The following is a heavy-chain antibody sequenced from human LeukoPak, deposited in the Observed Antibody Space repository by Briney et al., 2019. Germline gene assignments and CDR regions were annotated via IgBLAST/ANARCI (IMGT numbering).Heavy chain of an antibody. D-gene: IGHD1-26*01. CDR1: GYTFTGYY. V-gene: IGHV1-24*01. CDR3: ATLSGSYARTTKTFDY. Sequence: GASVKVSCKASGYTFTGYYMHWVRQAPGQGLEWMGGFDPEDGKTIYAQKFQGRVTMTEDTSTDTAYMELSSLRSEDTAVYYCATLSGSYARTTKTFDYWGQGTLVTVSS. J-gene: IGHJ4*02. CDR2: FDPEDGKT.